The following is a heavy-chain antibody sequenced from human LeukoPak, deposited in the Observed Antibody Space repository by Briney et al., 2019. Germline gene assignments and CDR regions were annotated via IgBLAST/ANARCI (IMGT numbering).Heavy chain of an antibody. CDR3: ARDFGWLSDFDN. CDR1: GFTFSSYA. D-gene: IGHD3-9*01. Sequence: GGSLRLSCAASGFTFSSYAIHWVRQAPGKGLEWVAIISYDGTNKYYADSVRGRFTISRDNSKNTLYLQMNSLRAEDTAVYYCARDFGWLSDFDNWGQGTLVTISS. V-gene: IGHV3-30-3*01. J-gene: IGHJ4*02. CDR2: ISYDGTNK.